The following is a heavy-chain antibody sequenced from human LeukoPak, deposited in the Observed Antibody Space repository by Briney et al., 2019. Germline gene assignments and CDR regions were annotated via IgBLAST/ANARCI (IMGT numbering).Heavy chain of an antibody. J-gene: IGHJ6*04. CDR3: ARDLSGDYDILTGYQGPGPV. CDR1: GGSISSGSYY. D-gene: IGHD3-9*01. V-gene: IGHV4-61*02. Sequence: SETLSLTCTVSGGSISSGSYYWSWIRQPAGKGLEWIGRIYTSGSTNYNPPLKSRVTISVDTSKNQFSLKLSSVTAADTAVYYCARDLSGDYDILTGYQGPGPVWGKGTTVTISS. CDR2: IYTSGST.